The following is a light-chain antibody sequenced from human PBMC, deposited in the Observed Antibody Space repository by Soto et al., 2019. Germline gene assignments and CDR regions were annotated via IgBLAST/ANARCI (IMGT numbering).Light chain of an antibody. Sequence: ETVMTQSPGTLSLSPGERATLSCRASQSVSSGYLAWYQQKPGQAPRLLIFGASNRATGIPDRFTGSGFGTDFTLTISRLEPEDFAVYYCQQYGISQNTFGQGTKLEIK. J-gene: IGKJ2*01. CDR3: QQYGISQNT. CDR1: QSVSSGY. CDR2: GAS. V-gene: IGKV3-20*01.